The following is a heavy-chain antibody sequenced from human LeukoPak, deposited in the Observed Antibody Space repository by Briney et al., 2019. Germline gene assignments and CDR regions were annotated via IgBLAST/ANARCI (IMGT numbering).Heavy chain of an antibody. CDR1: GFTVSTNY. CDR3: AKAGSGIVTGDY. V-gene: IGHV3-43*02. J-gene: IGHJ4*02. CDR2: ISGDSGST. D-gene: IGHD1-26*01. Sequence: GGSLRLSCAASGFTVSTNYMSWVRQAPGKGLEWVSLISGDSGSTFYADSVKGRFTISRDNSRKSLYLQMNSLRTEDTALYYCAKAGSGIVTGDYWGQETLVTVSS.